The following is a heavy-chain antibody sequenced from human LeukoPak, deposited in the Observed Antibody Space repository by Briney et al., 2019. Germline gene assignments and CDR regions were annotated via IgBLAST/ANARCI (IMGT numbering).Heavy chain of an antibody. V-gene: IGHV3-53*01. Sequence: GGSLRLSCAASGFTFDDYAMHWVRQAPGKGLEWVSFIYSGGSTYYADSVKGRFTISRDNSKNTLYLQMNSLRADDTAVYYCARRAGAYSHPYDYWGQGTLVTVSS. CDR2: IYSGGST. D-gene: IGHD4/OR15-4a*01. CDR1: GFTFDDYA. CDR3: ARRAGAYSHPYDY. J-gene: IGHJ4*02.